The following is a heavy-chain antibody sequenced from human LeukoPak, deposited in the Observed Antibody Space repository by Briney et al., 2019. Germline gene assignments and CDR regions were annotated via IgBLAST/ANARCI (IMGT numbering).Heavy chain of an antibody. CDR3: ARTLEWSYYMDV. CDR1: GGSISSYY. CDR2: IYYSGST. D-gene: IGHD3-3*01. V-gene: IGHV4-59*01. Sequence: PSETLSLTCTVSGGSISSYYWSWIRQPPGKGLEWIGYIYYSGSTNYNPSLKSRVTISVDTSKNQFSLKLSSVTAADTAVYYCARTLEWSYYMDVWGKGTTVTASS. J-gene: IGHJ6*03.